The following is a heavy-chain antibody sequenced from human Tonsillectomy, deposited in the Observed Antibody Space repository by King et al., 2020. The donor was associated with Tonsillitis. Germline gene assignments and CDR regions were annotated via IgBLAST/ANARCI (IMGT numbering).Heavy chain of an antibody. D-gene: IGHD6-19*01. CDR3: AKDSSGWHYYYGMDV. CDR2: IRWNSGSI. V-gene: IGHV3-9*01. J-gene: IGHJ6*02. Sequence: VQLVESGGGLVQPGRSLRLSCAASGFTFDDYAMHWVRQAPGKGLEWVSGIRWNSGSIGYADSVKGRFTISRDNAKNSLYLQMNSLRAEDTALYYCAKDSSGWHYYYGMDVWGQGTTVTVSS. CDR1: GFTFDDYA.